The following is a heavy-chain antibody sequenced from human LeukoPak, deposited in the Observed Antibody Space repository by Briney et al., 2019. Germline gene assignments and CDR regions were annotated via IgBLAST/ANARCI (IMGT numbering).Heavy chain of an antibody. CDR3: AREGVGYCSSTSCSQWFDP. CDR2: IIPIFGTA. Sequence: SVKVSCKASGGTFSSYAISWVRQAPGQGLEWMGGIIPIFGTANYAQKFQGRVTITTDESTSTAYMELSSLRSEDTAVYYCAREGVGYCSSTSCSQWFDPWGQGTLVTVSS. J-gene: IGHJ5*02. CDR1: GGTFSSYA. D-gene: IGHD2-2*01. V-gene: IGHV1-69*05.